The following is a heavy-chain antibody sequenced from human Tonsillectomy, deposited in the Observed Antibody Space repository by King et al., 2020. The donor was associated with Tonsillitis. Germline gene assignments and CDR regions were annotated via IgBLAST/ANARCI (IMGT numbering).Heavy chain of an antibody. Sequence: VQLVESGGGLVQPGGSLRLSCAASGFTFSSYSMNWVRQAPGKGLEWVSYIRSSSYTIYYADSVKGRLPISRDNAKNSLYLQMNSLRDDDTAVYYCARDRGGSGWPLFDYWGQGTLVTVSS. V-gene: IGHV3-48*02. CDR1: GFTFSSYS. J-gene: IGHJ4*02. D-gene: IGHD6-19*01. CDR2: IRSSSYTI. CDR3: ARDRGGSGWPLFDY.